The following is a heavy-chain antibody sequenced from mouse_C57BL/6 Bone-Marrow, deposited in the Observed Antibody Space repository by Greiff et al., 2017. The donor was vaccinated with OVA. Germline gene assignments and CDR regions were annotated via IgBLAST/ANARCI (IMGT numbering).Heavy chain of an antibody. J-gene: IGHJ1*03. CDR2: IDPSDSYT. D-gene: IGHD1-1*01. Sequence: QVQLQQSGAELVRPGTSVKLSCKASGYTFTSYWMHWVKQRPGQGLEWIGVIDPSDSYTNYNQKFKGKATLTVDTSSSTAYMQLSSLTSEDSAVYYCARRYGSSGWYFDVWGTGTTVTVSS. CDR1: GYTFTSYW. V-gene: IGHV1-59*01. CDR3: ARRYGSSGWYFDV.